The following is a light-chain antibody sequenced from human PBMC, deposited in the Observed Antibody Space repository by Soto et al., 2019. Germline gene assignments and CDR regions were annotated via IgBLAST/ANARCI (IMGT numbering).Light chain of an antibody. V-gene: IGKV3-11*01. CDR2: DAS. CDR3: QQYQGHSLT. CDR1: QSVSSY. J-gene: IGKJ4*01. Sequence: EIVLTQSPATLSLSPGERATLSCRASQSVSSYLAWYQQKPGQAPRLLIYDASNRATGIPARFSGSGSGTDFTLTISSLEPEDFATYYCQQYQGHSLTFGGGTKVEIK.